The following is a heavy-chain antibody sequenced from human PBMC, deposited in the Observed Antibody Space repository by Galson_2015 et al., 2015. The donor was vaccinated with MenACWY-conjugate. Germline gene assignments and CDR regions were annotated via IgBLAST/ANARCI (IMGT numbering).Heavy chain of an antibody. D-gene: IGHD2-2*01. CDR2: IYPGDSET. V-gene: IGHV5-51*01. J-gene: IGHJ4*02. CDR3: ATADFSLPGGH. Sequence: QSGAEVKKPGESLEISCKGSGYSFITNWIGWVRQMPGKGLEWMGIIYPGDSETRYSPSFEGRVTISADSSISTAYMQWNSLKASDTAMYYCATADFSLPGGHWGQGTLVTVSS. CDR1: GYSFITNW.